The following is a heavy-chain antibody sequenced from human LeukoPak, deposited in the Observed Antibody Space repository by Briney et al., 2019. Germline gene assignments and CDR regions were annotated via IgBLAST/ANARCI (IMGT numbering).Heavy chain of an antibody. J-gene: IGHJ5*02. D-gene: IGHD6-13*01. V-gene: IGHV3-30*03. CDR3: ARATSSSWFQR. CDR2: ISNDGNNK. Sequence: GALRLSCAASGFTFSNYVMHWVRQAPGKGLEWVAHISNDGNNKYYADSVKGRFTISRDNSKNTLYLQMNSLRPEDTAVYYCARATSSSWFQRWGQGTLVTVSS. CDR1: GFTFSNYV.